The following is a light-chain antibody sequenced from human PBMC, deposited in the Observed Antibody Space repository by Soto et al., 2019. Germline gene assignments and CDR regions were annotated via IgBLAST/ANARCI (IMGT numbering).Light chain of an antibody. CDR1: QSVRSY. CDR2: DAS. J-gene: IGKJ4*01. CDR3: QQRSNWPLLT. Sequence: EIVLTQSPATLSLSPGERATLSCRASQSVRSYLAWYQQKPGQAPRLLISDASNRATGIPARFSGSGSGTDFTLTISSLEPEDFAVYSCQQRSNWPLLTFGGGTKVEIK. V-gene: IGKV3-11*01.